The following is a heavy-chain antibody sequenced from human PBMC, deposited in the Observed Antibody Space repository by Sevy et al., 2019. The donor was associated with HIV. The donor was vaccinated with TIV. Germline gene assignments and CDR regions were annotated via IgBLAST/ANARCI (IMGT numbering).Heavy chain of an antibody. D-gene: IGHD6-13*01. CDR2: IKQDGSEK. CDR1: GFTFSSYW. Sequence: GGSLRLSCAASGFTFSSYWMSWVRQAPGKGLEWVANIKQDGSEKYYVDSVKGRFTISRDNAKNSLYLQMNSLRAEDTAVYYCARDRSLFGFSSRREDYWGQGTLVTVSS. J-gene: IGHJ4*02. CDR3: ARDRSLFGFSSRREDY. V-gene: IGHV3-7*01.